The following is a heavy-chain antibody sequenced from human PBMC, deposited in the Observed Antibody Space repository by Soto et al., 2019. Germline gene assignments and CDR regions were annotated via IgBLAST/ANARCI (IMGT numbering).Heavy chain of an antibody. V-gene: IGHV1-69*13. D-gene: IGHD2-15*01. CDR3: ARDPGAILGFNYYGMDV. Sequence: SVKVSCKGSGGTFSSYAISWVRRAPGQGLEWMGGIIPIFGTANYAQKFQGRVTITADESTSTAYMELSSLRSEDTAVYYCARDPGAILGFNYYGMDVWGQGTTVTVSS. J-gene: IGHJ6*02. CDR1: GGTFSSYA. CDR2: IIPIFGTA.